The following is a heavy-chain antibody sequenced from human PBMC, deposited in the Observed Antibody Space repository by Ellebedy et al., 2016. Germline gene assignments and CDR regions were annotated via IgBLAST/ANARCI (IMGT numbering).Heavy chain of an antibody. CDR3: ARVVAVAVLDAKFYYFYGMDV. V-gene: IGHV3-30*03. Sequence: GGSLRLXCAASGFSFNNYGMHWVRQAPGKGLEWVAVISYDGSNDYYTDSVKGRFTISRDNSRNTLYLQMNRMRAEDTAVYYCARVVAVAVLDAKFYYFYGMDVWGQGTTVTVSS. J-gene: IGHJ6*02. CDR1: GFSFNNYG. D-gene: IGHD6-19*01. CDR2: ISYDGSND.